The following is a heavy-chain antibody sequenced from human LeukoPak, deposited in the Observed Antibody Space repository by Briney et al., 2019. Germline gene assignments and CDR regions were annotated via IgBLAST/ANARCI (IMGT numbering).Heavy chain of an antibody. J-gene: IGHJ4*02. D-gene: IGHD2-2*01. V-gene: IGHV3-23*01. CDR3: AKTVYCSSTSCSQFDY. Sequence: GGSLRLSCAASGFSVKSYAMTWVRQAPGKGLEWVSTITPGGVTYYADPVKGRFTISRDNSKNTLSLQMNILRAEDTAIYYCAKTVYCSSTSCSQFDYWGQGALVTVSS. CDR1: GFSVKSYA. CDR2: ITPGGVT.